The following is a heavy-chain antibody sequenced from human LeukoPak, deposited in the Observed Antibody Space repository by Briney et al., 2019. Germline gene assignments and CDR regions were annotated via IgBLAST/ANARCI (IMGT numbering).Heavy chain of an antibody. CDR1: GYTXTDYY. Sequence: ASVKVSCKASGYTXTDYYMHWVRQAPGQGLEWMGWINPNSGGTNYAQKFQGRVTMTRDTSISTAYMELSRLRSDDTAVYYCARDESSVVDTATGIDYWGQGTLVTVSS. CDR2: INPNSGGT. CDR3: ARDESSVVDTATGIDY. J-gene: IGHJ4*02. V-gene: IGHV1-2*02. D-gene: IGHD5-18*01.